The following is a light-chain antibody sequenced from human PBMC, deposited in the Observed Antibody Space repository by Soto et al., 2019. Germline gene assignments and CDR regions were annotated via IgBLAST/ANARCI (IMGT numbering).Light chain of an antibody. CDR1: QSVSSNY. V-gene: IGKV3-20*01. Sequence: EVVLTQSPGPLSLSAGEWSTLSCSVSQSVSSNYFAWFQQRPGQAPRLLIYGVSTRVTGTPDRFSASGSATGFTLNINRLEPEDFAVYYCHHYGALPWPFGQGTKADNK. J-gene: IGKJ1*01. CDR2: GVS. CDR3: HHYGALPWP.